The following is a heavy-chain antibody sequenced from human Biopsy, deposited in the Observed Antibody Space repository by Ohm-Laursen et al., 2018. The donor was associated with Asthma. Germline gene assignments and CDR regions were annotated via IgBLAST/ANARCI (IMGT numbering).Heavy chain of an antibody. CDR1: GFRFEDYS. CDR3: VKETAADVWTSTHTYAMDV. D-gene: IGHD2-15*01. Sequence: SLRLSFAASGFRFEDYSMHWVRQVPRKGLEWVAGISWDSGRTVYADSVRGRFTTSRANAKKSLYLQMSRLTPEDTGVYYRVKETAADVWTSTHTYAMDVWGQGTTVTVSS. CDR2: ISWDSGRT. J-gene: IGHJ6*02. V-gene: IGHV3-9*01.